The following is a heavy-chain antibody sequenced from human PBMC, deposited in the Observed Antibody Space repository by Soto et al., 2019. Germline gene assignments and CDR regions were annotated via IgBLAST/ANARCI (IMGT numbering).Heavy chain of an antibody. V-gene: IGHV2-5*02. CDR3: ARVMGSGTVGVFDY. D-gene: IGHD6-13*01. Sequence: QITLKESGPTLVKPTQTLALTCTFSGFSLSSSGVGVGWNRQPPGKALEWLALIYWDNYKQYSPSLKNRFTITKDTSKNQVVLTMTKMEPVDTGTYYCARVMGSGTVGVFDYWGQGTLVTVSS. CDR1: GFSLSSSGVG. CDR2: IYWDNYK. J-gene: IGHJ4*02.